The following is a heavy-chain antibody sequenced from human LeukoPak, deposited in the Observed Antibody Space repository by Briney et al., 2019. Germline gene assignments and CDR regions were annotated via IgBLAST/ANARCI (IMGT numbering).Heavy chain of an antibody. D-gene: IGHD2-2*02. V-gene: IGHV3-30*03. CDR2: ISHDGSNK. CDR1: GFTFSNAW. J-gene: IGHJ4*02. Sequence: GGSLRLSCAASGFTFSNAWMSWVRQAPGKGLEWVAVISHDGSNKYYADSVKGRFTISRDNSKNTVYLQMNSLRAEDTAVYYCARGPPIVVVPAAIQCHFDYWGQGTLVTVSS. CDR3: ARGPPIVVVPAAIQCHFDY.